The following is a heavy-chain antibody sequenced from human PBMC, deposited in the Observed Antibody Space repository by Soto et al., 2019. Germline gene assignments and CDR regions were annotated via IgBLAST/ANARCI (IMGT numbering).Heavy chain of an antibody. CDR3: ASHVRNYGDWAFEF. V-gene: IGHV4-39*02. CDR2: IIYTGRT. CDR1: GGSVSSGSHY. J-gene: IGHJ4*02. Sequence: PSETLSLTGTVSGGSVSSGSHYWVWIRQPPGKGLEWISSIIYTGRTYYNPSRQSRITMSVDTSKNHFSLNLSSVTVADTALYYCASHVRNYGDWAFEFWGQGNLVTVSS. D-gene: IGHD2-21*01.